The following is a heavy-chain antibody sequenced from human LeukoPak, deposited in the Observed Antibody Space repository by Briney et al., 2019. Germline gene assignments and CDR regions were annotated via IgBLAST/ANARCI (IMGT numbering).Heavy chain of an antibody. J-gene: IGHJ6*03. CDR1: GFTVSSNY. CDR2: IYSGGST. CDR3: ARGRDYYYYMDV. Sequence: GGSLRLSCAASGFTVSSNYMSWVRQAPGKGLEWVSVIYSGGSTYYADSVKGRFTISRDNSKNTLYLQMNSLRAEDTAVYYCARGRDYYYYMDVWGKGTTVTTSS. V-gene: IGHV3-66*01.